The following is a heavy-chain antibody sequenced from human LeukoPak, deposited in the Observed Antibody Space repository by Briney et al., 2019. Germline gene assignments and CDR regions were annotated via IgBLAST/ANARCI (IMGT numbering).Heavy chain of an antibody. CDR2: IYTSGST. CDR3: ARLYCSGGSCYSLFGAPNWFDP. D-gene: IGHD2-15*01. J-gene: IGHJ5*02. CDR1: GGSTSSYY. Sequence: PSETLSLTCTVSGGSTSSYYWSWIRQPAGKGLEWIGRIYTSGSTNYNPSLKSRVTMSVDTSKNQFSLKLSSVTAADTAVYYCARLYCSGGSCYSLFGAPNWFDPWGQGTLVTVSS. V-gene: IGHV4-4*07.